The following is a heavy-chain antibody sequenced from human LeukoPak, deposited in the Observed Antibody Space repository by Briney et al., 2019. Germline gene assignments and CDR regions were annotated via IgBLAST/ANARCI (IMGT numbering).Heavy chain of an antibody. CDR2: IHPEGNEK. J-gene: IGHJ4*02. V-gene: IGHV3-7*04. D-gene: IGHD1-1*01. CDR3: ARGDDFSGDH. CDR1: GFTFSNFW. Sequence: GGSLRLSCAVSGFTFSNFWMSWVRQAPGRGLEWVANIHPEGNEKYHVESVKGRFTISRDNTKSLLFLQMNGLRVEDTAVYYCARGDDFSGDHWGQGTLVTVSS.